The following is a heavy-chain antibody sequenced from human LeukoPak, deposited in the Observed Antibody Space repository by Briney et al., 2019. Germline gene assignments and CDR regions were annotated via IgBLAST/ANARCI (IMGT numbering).Heavy chain of an antibody. V-gene: IGHV1-2*02. J-gene: IGHJ6*02. CDR3: ASVGVVADYGLDV. CDR2: INPNTGAT. D-gene: IGHD2-15*01. CDR1: GYTLTGHY. Sequence: ASVKVSCKASGYTLTGHYLHWVLQAPGQGLEWMGWINPNTGATTYAQRFQGRVTLTRDTSISTAYVDLSRLRPDDTAVYYCASVGVVADYGLDVWGQGTTVTVSS.